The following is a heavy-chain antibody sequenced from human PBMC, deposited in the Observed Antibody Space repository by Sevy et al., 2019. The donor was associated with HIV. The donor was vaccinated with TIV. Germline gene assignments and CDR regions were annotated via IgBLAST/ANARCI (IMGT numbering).Heavy chain of an antibody. CDR2: ISSSSYI. Sequence: GGSLRLSCAASGFTFSSYSMNWVRQAPGKGLEWVSSISSSSYIYYADSVKGRFTISRDNAKNSLYLQMNSLRAEDTAVYYCARDGRSTRTYFWGQGTLVTVSS. J-gene: IGHJ4*02. CDR3: ARDGRSTRTYF. CDR1: GFTFSSYS. V-gene: IGHV3-21*01. D-gene: IGHD1-26*01.